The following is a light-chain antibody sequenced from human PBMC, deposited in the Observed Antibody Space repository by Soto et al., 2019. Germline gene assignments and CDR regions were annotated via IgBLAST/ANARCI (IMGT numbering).Light chain of an antibody. Sequence: QSVLTQPASVSGSPGQSITISCTGTSSDVGGYNYVSCYQQHPGKAPKLMIYEVSNRPSGVSNRFSGPKSGNTASLTISGLQAEDEADYYCSSYTSSSTLPYVFGTGTKVTVL. V-gene: IGLV2-14*01. CDR3: SSYTSSSTLPYV. CDR1: SSDVGGYNY. CDR2: EVS. J-gene: IGLJ1*01.